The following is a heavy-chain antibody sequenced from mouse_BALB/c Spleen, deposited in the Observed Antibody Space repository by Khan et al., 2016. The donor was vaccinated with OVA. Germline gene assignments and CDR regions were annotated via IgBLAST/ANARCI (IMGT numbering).Heavy chain of an antibody. CDR2: IWSAGST. D-gene: IGHD2-10*01. CDR1: GFSLTSYG. Sequence: QVQLKQSGPGLVAPSQSLSITCTISGFSLTSYGVHWVRQPPGKGLEWLVVIWSAGSTTYNSALQSRLTISKDNSKNQVFLKMNSLQTDDTAVYFCARQPYYHYNSMDYWGQGTSVTVSA. J-gene: IGHJ4*01. CDR3: ARQPYYHYNSMDY. V-gene: IGHV2-6-1*01.